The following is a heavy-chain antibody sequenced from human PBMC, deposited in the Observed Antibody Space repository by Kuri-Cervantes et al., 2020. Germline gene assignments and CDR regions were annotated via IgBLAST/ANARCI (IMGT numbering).Heavy chain of an antibody. CDR3: AKRWEQAAFDI. CDR1: GFSLDDFA. J-gene: IGHJ3*02. D-gene: IGHD1-26*01. V-gene: IGHV3-74*01. CDR2: INSDGSST. Sequence: GESLKISCTASGFSLDDFAMHWVRQAPGEGLVWVSRINSDGSSTSEADFVKGRFTISRDNSKNTLYLQMNSLRAEDTAVYYCAKRWEQAAFDIWGQGTMVTVSS.